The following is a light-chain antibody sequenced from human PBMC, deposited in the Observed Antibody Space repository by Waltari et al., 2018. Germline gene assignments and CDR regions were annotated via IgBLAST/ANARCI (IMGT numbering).Light chain of an antibody. V-gene: IGKV1-39*01. CDR1: QSISSY. Sequence: DIQMTQSPSSLSASVGDRVTITCRASQSISSYLYWYQQKQGKAPKLLIYAASRLQSVVPSRFSGSGSATDFTLTISSLQPEDFATYYCQQSYSTPWTFGQGTKVEIK. J-gene: IGKJ1*01. CDR3: QQSYSTPWT. CDR2: AAS.